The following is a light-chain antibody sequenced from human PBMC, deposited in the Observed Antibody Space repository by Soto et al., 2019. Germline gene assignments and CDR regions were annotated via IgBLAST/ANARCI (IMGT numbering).Light chain of an antibody. CDR1: QSILSTS. CDR3: HQFGTSPET. J-gene: IGKJ1*01. Sequence: EIVLTQSPGTLSLSPGERGTLSCRASQSILSTSLAWYQQKRGQAPRLLIYGASTRATGIPDRFSGSGSGTDFTLTISRLEPEDFAVYFCHQFGTSPETFGQGTTVEFK. CDR2: GAS. V-gene: IGKV3-20*01.